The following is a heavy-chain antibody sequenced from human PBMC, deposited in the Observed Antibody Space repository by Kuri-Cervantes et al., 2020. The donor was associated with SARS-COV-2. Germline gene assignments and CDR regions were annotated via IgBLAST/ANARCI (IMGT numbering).Heavy chain of an antibody. CDR2: ISYDGNNK. Sequence: GGSLRLSCAASGFTFSSYAMHWVRQAPGKGLEWVTVISYDGNNKYYADSVKGRFTISRDNSKNTLYLQMNSLKTEDTAVYYCTTELLWFGESLGFDYWGQGTLVTVSS. D-gene: IGHD3-10*01. J-gene: IGHJ4*02. CDR3: TTELLWFGESLGFDY. CDR1: GFTFSSYA. V-gene: IGHV3-30-3*01.